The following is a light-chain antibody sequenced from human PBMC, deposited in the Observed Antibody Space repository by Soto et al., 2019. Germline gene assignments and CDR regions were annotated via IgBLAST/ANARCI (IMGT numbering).Light chain of an antibody. J-gene: IGLJ3*02. CDR2: GNN. Sequence: QSVLTQPPSVSGAPGQRVTISCTESSSNIGAGYDVHWYQQLPGTAPKLLIYGNNNRPSGVPDRFSGSKSGTSASLAITGLQAEDEADYYCQSYDSSLGAWVFGGGTKLTVL. CDR3: QSYDSSLGAWV. CDR1: SSNIGAGYD. V-gene: IGLV1-40*01.